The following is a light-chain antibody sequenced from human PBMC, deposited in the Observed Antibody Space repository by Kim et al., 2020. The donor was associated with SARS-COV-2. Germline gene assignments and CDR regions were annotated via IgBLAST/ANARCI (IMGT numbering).Light chain of an antibody. V-gene: IGLV3-21*04. CDR1: DSGGER. CDR2: YDC. Sequence: GGTAWVKGGGKDSGGERVNGDQGRPGRAPWLVIYYDCGRPSGVPGGFSASNSGNTATLTISSVEAGDEADYYCQVWDTGSYHVVFGGGTRLTVL. J-gene: IGLJ3*02. CDR3: QVWDTGSYHVV.